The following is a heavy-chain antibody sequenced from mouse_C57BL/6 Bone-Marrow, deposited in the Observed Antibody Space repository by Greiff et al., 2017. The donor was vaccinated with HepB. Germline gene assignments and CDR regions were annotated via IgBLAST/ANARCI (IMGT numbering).Heavy chain of an antibody. D-gene: IGHD2-1*01. Sequence: EVQLQQSGAEFVKPGASVKLSCTASGFNIKDYYMHWVKQRPEQGLEWIGRIDPEDGDTEYAPQFQGKVTMTADTSSNTEYLQLSSQTSEDTAVYYCTRDGKYYDGIRFAYWGQGTLVTVSA. V-gene: IGHV14-1*01. J-gene: IGHJ3*01. CDR1: GFNIKDYY. CDR2: IDPEDGDT. CDR3: TRDGKYYDGIRFAY.